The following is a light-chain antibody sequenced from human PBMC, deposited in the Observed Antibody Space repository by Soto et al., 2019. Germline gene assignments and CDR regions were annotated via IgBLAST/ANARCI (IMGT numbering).Light chain of an antibody. V-gene: IGKV1-6*01. CDR1: QGIRND. Sequence: AIQMTQSPSSLSASVGDRVIITCRASQGIRNDLGWYQQTPGRAPKLLIYGASTLQSGVPSRFSGSGSGTDFTLTISSLQPEDFATYYCLQDYSYPRTFGQGTMVEIK. CDR3: LQDYSYPRT. CDR2: GAS. J-gene: IGKJ1*01.